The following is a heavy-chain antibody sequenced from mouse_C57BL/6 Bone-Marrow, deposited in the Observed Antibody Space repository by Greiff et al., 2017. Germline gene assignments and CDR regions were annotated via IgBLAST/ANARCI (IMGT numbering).Heavy chain of an antibody. D-gene: IGHD1-1*01. J-gene: IGHJ4*01. V-gene: IGHV1-64*01. Sequence: VQLQQPEAELVKPGASVKLSCKASGYTFTSYWMHWVKQRPGQGLEWIGMIHPNSGSTNYNEKFKSKATLTVDKSSSTAYMQLSSLTSEDSAVYYCARDYGSFYAMDYWGQGTSVTVSS. CDR2: IHPNSGST. CDR3: ARDYGSFYAMDY. CDR1: GYTFTSYW.